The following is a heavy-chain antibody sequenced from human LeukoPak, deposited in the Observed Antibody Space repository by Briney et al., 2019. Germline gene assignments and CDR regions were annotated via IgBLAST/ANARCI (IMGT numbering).Heavy chain of an antibody. V-gene: IGHV3-7*01. CDR3: AIQNYYDSSGYYGY. D-gene: IGHD3-22*01. Sequence: GGSLRLSCAASGFTFSSYWMSWVRQAPGKGPEWVANINQDGSEKYYVDSVKGRLTISRDNAKNSLYLQMNSLRAEDTAVYYCAIQNYYDSSGYYGYWGQGTLVTVSS. CDR1: GFTFSSYW. J-gene: IGHJ4*02. CDR2: INQDGSEK.